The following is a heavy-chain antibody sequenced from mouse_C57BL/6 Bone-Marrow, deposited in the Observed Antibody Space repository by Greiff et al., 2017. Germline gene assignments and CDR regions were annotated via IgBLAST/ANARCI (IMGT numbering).Heavy chain of an antibody. D-gene: IGHD2-2*01. CDR2: VYPYNGGT. CDR3: AREDRWLPFWYFDV. CDR1: GFTFTDYY. Sequence: EVQLVESGPVLVKPGPSVKISCKASGFTFTDYYMHWVKQSHGKSLEWIGLVYPYNGGTSYNQKFKGKATLTVDTSSSTAYMELNSLASEDSTVYYCAREDRWLPFWYFDVWGTGTTVTVSS. J-gene: IGHJ1*03. V-gene: IGHV1-36*01.